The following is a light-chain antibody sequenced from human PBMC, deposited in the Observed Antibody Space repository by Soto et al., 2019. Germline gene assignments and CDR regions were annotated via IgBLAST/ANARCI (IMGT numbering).Light chain of an antibody. J-gene: IGKJ1*01. CDR3: QQYYSPWT. Sequence: DIVLTQSPDSLAVSLGERATINCKSSQSILYRSNNKNYLAWYQQKPGQPPKLLIYWASTRESGVPDRFSGSGSGTDYTLTISSLQAEAVAVYYCQQYYSPWTFGQGTKVEIK. CDR2: WAS. CDR1: QSILYRSNNKNY. V-gene: IGKV4-1*01.